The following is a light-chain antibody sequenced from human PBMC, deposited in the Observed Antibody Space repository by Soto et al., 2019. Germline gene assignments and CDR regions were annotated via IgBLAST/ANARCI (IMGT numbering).Light chain of an antibody. J-gene: IGKJ1*01. CDR3: QQYGSSPWT. CDR2: GAS. CDR1: QSVGSNY. Sequence: EIVMTQSPATLSLSPGERATLSCRASQSVGSNYLAWYQQKPGQAPRLLIYGASSRATGIPDRFSGTGSGTDFTLTISRLEPEDFAVYYCQQYGSSPWTFGQGTKVDIK. V-gene: IGKV3-20*01.